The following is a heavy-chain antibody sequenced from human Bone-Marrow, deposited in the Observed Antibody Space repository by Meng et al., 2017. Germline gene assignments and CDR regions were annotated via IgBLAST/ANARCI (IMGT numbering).Heavy chain of an antibody. CDR3: ARGTRPLLFQH. Sequence: QVQLQQWGAGLLKPSETLSLTCAVYGGSFSGYYWSWIRQPPGKGLEWIGEINHSGSTNYNPSLKSRVTISVDTSKNQFSLKLSSVTAADTAAYYCARGTRPLLFQHWGQGTLVTVSS. J-gene: IGHJ1*01. D-gene: IGHD1-1*01. CDR2: INHSGST. V-gene: IGHV4-34*01. CDR1: GGSFSGYY.